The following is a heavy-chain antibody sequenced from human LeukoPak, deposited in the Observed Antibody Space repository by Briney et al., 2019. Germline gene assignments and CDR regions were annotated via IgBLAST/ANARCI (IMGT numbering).Heavy chain of an antibody. J-gene: IGHJ4*02. D-gene: IGHD3-9*01. CDR2: ISYDGGNK. CDR1: GFTFSRYG. CDR3: AKDRSTYNVLTGYQDY. Sequence: GGSLRLSCAVSGFTFSRYGMHWVRQTPGKGLEWVALISYDGGNKDYVDSVKGRITVSRDNSRNTLYLQMNSLRPEDTAVYYCAKDRSTYNVLTGYQDYWGQGTLVTVSS. V-gene: IGHV3-30*02.